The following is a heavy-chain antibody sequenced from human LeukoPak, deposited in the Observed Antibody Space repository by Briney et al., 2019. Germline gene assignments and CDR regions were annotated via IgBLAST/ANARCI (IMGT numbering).Heavy chain of an antibody. CDR1: GGTFSSYA. CDR3: ARPRVKCSCTSCLFDY. Sequence: GSSVKVSCKASGGTFSSYAISWVRQAPGQGLEWMGRIIPIFGTANYAQKFQGRVTITADESTSTAYMELSSLRSEDTAVYYCARPRVKCSCTSCLFDYWGQGTLVTVSS. D-gene: IGHD2-2*01. V-gene: IGHV1-69*15. CDR2: IIPIFGTA. J-gene: IGHJ4*02.